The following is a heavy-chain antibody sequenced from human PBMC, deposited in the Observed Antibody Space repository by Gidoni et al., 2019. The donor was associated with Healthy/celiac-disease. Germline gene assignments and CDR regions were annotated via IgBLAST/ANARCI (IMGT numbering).Heavy chain of an antibody. CDR1: GFTFSSYA. CDR2: ISYDGSNK. V-gene: IGHV3-30-3*01. D-gene: IGHD2-15*01. Sequence: QVQLVESGGGVVQPGRSLRLSCAASGFTFSSYAMHWIRQAPGKGLEWVAVISYDGSNKYYADSVKGRFTISRDNSKNTLYLQMNSLRAEDTAVYYCARDPLGYCSGGSCYSDPPDDYWGQGTLVTVSS. J-gene: IGHJ4*02. CDR3: ARDPLGYCSGGSCYSDPPDDY.